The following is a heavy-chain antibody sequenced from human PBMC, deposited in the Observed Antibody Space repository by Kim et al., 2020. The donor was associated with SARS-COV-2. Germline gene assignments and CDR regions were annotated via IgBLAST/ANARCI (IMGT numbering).Heavy chain of an antibody. D-gene: IGHD6-25*01. CDR1: GFTFSSYA. CDR3: ARGGRLPPDWFDP. CDR2: ISYDGSNK. J-gene: IGHJ5*02. Sequence: GGSLRLSCAASGFTFSSYAMHWVRQAPGKGLEWVAVISYDGSNKYYADSVKGRFTISRDNSKNTLYLQMNSLRAEDTAVYYCARGGRLPPDWFDPWGQGTLVTVSS. V-gene: IGHV3-30-3*01.